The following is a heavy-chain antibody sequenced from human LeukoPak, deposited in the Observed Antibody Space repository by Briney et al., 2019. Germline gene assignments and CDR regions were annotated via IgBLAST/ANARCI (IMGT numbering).Heavy chain of an antibody. J-gene: IGHJ6*02. D-gene: IGHD6-13*01. V-gene: IGHV4-34*01. CDR3: ARVSQPYYYYGMDV. CDR2: INHSGST. CDR1: GGSISSYY. Sequence: PSETLSLTCTVSGGSISSYYWSWIRQPPGKGLEWIGEINHSGSTNYNPSLKSRVTISVDTSKNRFSLKLSSVTAADTAVYYCARVSQPYYYYGMDVWGQGTTVTVSS.